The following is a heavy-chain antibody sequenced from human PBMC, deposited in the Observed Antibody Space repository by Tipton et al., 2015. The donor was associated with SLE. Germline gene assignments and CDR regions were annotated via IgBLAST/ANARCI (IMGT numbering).Heavy chain of an antibody. CDR2: INHSGST. J-gene: IGHJ4*02. CDR1: GASISSYY. Sequence: TLSLTCTVSGASISSYYWSWIRQPPGKGLEWIGEINHSGSTNYNPSLKSRVTISVDTSKNQFSLKLSPVTAADTAFYYCARLRSDWQMTDYYFDYWGQGTLVTVSS. D-gene: IGHD6-19*01. V-gene: IGHV4-59*12. CDR3: ARLRSDWQMTDYYFDY.